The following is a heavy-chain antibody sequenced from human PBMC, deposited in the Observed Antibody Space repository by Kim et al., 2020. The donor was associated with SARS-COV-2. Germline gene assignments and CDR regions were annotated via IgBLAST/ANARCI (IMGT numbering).Heavy chain of an antibody. J-gene: IGHJ4*02. Sequence: GTTDYAEPEQGRFTISRDDSKNTLYLQMNSLKTEDTAVYYCTTHYDGSDYWGQGTLVTVSS. D-gene: IGHD5-12*01. V-gene: IGHV3-15*01. CDR2: GTT. CDR3: TTHYDGSDY.